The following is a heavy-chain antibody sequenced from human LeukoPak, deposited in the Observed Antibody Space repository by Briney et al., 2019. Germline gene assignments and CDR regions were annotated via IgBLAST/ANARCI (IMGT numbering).Heavy chain of an antibody. D-gene: IGHD6-13*01. J-gene: IGHJ4*02. Sequence: GGSLRLSCAASGFTFSSYAMHWVRQAPGKGLEWVAVISYDGSNKYYADSVKGRFTISRDNSKNTLYLQMNSLRAEDTAVYYCARGGGSWFKFYFDYWGQGTLVTVSS. CDR3: ARGGGSWFKFYFDY. CDR2: ISYDGSNK. CDR1: GFTFSSYA. V-gene: IGHV3-30-3*01.